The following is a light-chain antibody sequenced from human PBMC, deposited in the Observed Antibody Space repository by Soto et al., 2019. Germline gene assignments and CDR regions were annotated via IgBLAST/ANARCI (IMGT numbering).Light chain of an antibody. Sequence: SPGTLSLNTEERATLSCRASQSVSSSYLAWYQQKPGQAPRLLIYGASSRATGIPDRFSGSGSGTDFTLTISRLEPEDIAVYYCLQYFISGTFGQG. CDR2: GAS. CDR1: QSVSSSY. CDR3: LQYFISGT. J-gene: IGKJ1*01. V-gene: IGKV3-20*01.